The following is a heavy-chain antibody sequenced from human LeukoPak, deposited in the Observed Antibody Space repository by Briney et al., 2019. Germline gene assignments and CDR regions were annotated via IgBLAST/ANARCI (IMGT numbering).Heavy chain of an antibody. CDR1: GGTFSSYA. CDR3: ARAPIWGGMVTYYYMDV. D-gene: IGHD3-16*01. Sequence: SVKVSCKASGGTFSSYAISWVRQAPGQGLEWMGGIIPIFGTANYAQKFQGRVTITADKSTSTAYMELSSLRSEDTAVYYCARAPIWGGMVTYYYMDVWGIGTTVTISS. J-gene: IGHJ6*03. V-gene: IGHV1-69*06. CDR2: IIPIFGTA.